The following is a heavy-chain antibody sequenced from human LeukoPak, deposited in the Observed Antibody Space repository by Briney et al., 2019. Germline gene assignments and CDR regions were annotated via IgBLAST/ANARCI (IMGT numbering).Heavy chain of an antibody. Sequence: PGGSLRLSCAASGFTVSSNYMSWVRQAPGKGLEWVSVIYSGGSTYYADSVKGRFTISRDNSKNTLYLQMNGLRAEDAAVYYCARDNTYGSGSYSADYYGMDVWGQGTTVTVSS. CDR1: GFTVSSNY. CDR2: IYSGGST. J-gene: IGHJ6*02. D-gene: IGHD3-10*01. CDR3: ARDNTYGSGSYSADYYGMDV. V-gene: IGHV3-66*01.